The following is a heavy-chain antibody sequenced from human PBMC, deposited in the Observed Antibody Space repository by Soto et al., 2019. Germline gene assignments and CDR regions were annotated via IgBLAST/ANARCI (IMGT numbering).Heavy chain of an antibody. V-gene: IGHV3-30-3*01. CDR3: ARGGYCISTSCLYYYYYGMDV. J-gene: IGHJ6*02. CDR1: GFTFSSYA. CDR2: ISYDGSNK. Sequence: QVQLVESGGGVVQPGRSLRLSCAASGFTFSSYAMHWVRQAPGKGLEWVAVISYDGSNKYYADSVKGRFTISRDNSKNTLYLQMNSLRAEDTAVYYCARGGYCISTSCLYYYYYGMDVWGQGTTVTVSS. D-gene: IGHD2-2*03.